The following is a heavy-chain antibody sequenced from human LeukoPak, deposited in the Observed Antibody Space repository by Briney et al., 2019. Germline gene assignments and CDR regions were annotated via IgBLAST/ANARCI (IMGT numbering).Heavy chain of an antibody. D-gene: IGHD5-18*01. Sequence: PGGXLRLSCAASGFTFSSYGMNWVRQAPGKGLEWVGVIWYDGSKKYYADSVKGRFTISRENYKNTLYLQMNSLRAEDTAVYYCAKGDSRDYWGQGTLVTVSS. V-gene: IGHV3-33*06. CDR2: IWYDGSKK. J-gene: IGHJ4*02. CDR1: GFTFSSYG. CDR3: AKGDSRDY.